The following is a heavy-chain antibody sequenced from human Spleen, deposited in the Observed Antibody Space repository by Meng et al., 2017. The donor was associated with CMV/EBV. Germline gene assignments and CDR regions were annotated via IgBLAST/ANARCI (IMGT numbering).Heavy chain of an antibody. CDR3: ARVGMAAPGGGYHYYYGMDV. CDR1: GFSFSTYN. D-gene: IGHD6-13*01. V-gene: IGHV3-21*01. J-gene: IGHJ6*02. Sequence: GESLKISCAASGFSFSTYNMNWVRQAPGKGLEWVSSISGRTNYIYYANSLKGRFTISRDTAKNSLFLQMNSLRAEDTAVYYCARVGMAAPGGGYHYYYGMDVWGQGTTVTVSS. CDR2: ISGRTNYI.